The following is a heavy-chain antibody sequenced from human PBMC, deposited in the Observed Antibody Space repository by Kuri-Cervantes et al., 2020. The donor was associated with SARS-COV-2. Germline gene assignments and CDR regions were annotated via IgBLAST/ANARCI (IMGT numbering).Heavy chain of an antibody. CDR3: ARDGVTVGKY. CDR2: ISSSSSYI. V-gene: IGHV3-21*01. CDR1: GFTFSSYE. D-gene: IGHD3-16*01. Sequence: GGSLRLSCAASGFTFSSYEMNWVRQAPGKGLEWVSSISSSSSYIYYADSVKGRFTISRDNAKNSLYLQMNSLRAEDTAVYYCARDGVTVGKYWGQGTLVTVSS. J-gene: IGHJ4*02.